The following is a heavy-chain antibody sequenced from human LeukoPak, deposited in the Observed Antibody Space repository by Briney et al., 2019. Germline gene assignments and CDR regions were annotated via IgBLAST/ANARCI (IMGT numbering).Heavy chain of an antibody. Sequence: SETLSLTCAVYGGSFSGYYWSWIRQPPGKGLEWIGEINHSGSTNYNPSLKSRVTISVDTSKNQFSLKLSSVTAADTAVYYCARTARQGYSGSYFLRRYFDYWGQGALVTVSS. CDR2: INHSGST. D-gene: IGHD1-26*01. V-gene: IGHV4-34*01. CDR3: ARTARQGYSGSYFLRRYFDY. CDR1: GGSFSGYY. J-gene: IGHJ4*02.